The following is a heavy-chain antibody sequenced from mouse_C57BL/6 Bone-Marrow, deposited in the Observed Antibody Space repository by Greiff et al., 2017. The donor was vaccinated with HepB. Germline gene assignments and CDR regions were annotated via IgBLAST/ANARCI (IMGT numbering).Heavy chain of an antibody. CDR2: IWSGGST. CDR3: ARRGGYGNYYYAMDY. J-gene: IGHJ4*01. CDR1: GFSLTSYG. V-gene: IGHV2-2*01. D-gene: IGHD2-1*01. Sequence: VKLMESGPGLVQPSQSLSITCTVSGFSLTSYGVHWVRQSPGKGLEWLGVIWSGGSTDYNAAFISRLSISKDNSKSQVYFKMNSLQADDTAIYYCARRGGYGNYYYAMDYWGQGTSVTVSS.